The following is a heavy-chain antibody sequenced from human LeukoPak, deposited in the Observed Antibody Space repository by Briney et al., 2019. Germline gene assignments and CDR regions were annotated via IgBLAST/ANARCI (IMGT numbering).Heavy chain of an antibody. D-gene: IGHD6-19*01. J-gene: IGHJ4*02. CDR1: GFTFSSYV. V-gene: IGHV3-23*01. Sequence: GGSLRLSCAASGFTFSSYVMSRVRQAPGKGLEWVSAISASGGSTYYADSVKGRFSVSRDNSKNTLFLQMNTLSAEDTAVYYCAKVNPPRGGRSGWYEANDCWGQGTLVTVSS. CDR3: AKVNPPRGGRSGWYEANDC. CDR2: ISASGGST.